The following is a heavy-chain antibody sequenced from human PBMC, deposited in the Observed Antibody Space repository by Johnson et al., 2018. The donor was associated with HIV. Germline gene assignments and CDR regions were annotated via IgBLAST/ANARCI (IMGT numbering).Heavy chain of an antibody. CDR1: GFTFSSYA. D-gene: IGHD6-13*01. CDR3: ARDRRGHLSWSSDAFDI. J-gene: IGHJ3*02. CDR2: ISYDGSNK. V-gene: IGHV3-30-3*01. Sequence: QVQLVESGGGVVQPGRSLRLSCAASGFTFSSYAMHWVRQAPGKGLEWVAVISYDGSNKYYADSVKGRYTISRDNSKNTMYLQMNSLRAEDTAVYYCARDRRGHLSWSSDAFDIWGQGTMVTVSS.